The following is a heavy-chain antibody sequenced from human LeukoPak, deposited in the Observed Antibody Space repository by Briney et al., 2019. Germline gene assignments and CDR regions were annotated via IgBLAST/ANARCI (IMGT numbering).Heavy chain of an antibody. D-gene: IGHD6-6*01. J-gene: IGHJ6*03. CDR3: AKGSGKYSSSPGYYYYYMDV. CDR1: GFTFSSYA. CDR2: ISGSGGDT. V-gene: IGHV3-23*01. Sequence: GGSLRLSCAASGFTFSSYAMSWVRQARGKGLEWVSAISGSGGDTYYTDSVKGRFTISRDNSKNTLYLQMNSLRAEDTAVYYCAKGSGKYSSSPGYYYYYMDVWGKGTTVTVSS.